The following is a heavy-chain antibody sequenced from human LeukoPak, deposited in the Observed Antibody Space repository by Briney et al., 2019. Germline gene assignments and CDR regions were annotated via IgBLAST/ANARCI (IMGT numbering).Heavy chain of an antibody. J-gene: IGHJ3*01. Sequence: KSGGSLRLSCAASGFTFSSYSMSGVRQAPGKGLEWLSSISSSSNYIFYADSVKGRFTISRDNAKSSLYLQMNSLRTEDTAVYYCARDLTRKWELLPWGQGTMVTVSS. D-gene: IGHD1-26*01. CDR1: GFTFSSYS. V-gene: IGHV3-21*01. CDR2: ISSSSNYI. CDR3: ARDLTRKWELLP.